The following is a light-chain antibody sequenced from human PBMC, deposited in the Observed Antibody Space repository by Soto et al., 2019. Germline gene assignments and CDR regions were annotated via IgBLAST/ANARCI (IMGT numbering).Light chain of an antibody. Sequence: HSALTQPASGSGSPGQSITISCTLTDSNVRTYNLVSWYQQHPGTVPKLIIYEASKRPSGVSNRFSGSQPGNSASLTVSGLQAEDEADYYCCSYAGDKTYAFGSGNRSPS. V-gene: IGLV2-23*01. J-gene: IGLJ1*01. CDR1: DSNVRTYNL. CDR2: EAS. CDR3: CSYAGDKTYA.